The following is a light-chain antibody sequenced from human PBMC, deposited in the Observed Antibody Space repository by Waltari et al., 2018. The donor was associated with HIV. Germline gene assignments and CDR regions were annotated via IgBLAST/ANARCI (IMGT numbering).Light chain of an antibody. V-gene: IGLV2-11*01. J-gene: IGLJ2*01. CDR2: DFS. CDR1: SSDVGGYDY. CDR3: CSYAGSDTFVL. Sequence: QSALTQPRSVSGSPGQSVTISCTGTSSDVGGYDYVSWYQQHPGEAPKLIIYDFSKRPSGVPDRFSGSKSGNTASLTISVHQAEDEADYYCCSYAGSDTFVLFGGGTKVTVL.